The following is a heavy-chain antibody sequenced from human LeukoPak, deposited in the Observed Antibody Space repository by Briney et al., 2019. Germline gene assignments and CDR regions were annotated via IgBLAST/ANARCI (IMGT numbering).Heavy chain of an antibody. CDR1: GYTFRDYE. D-gene: IGHD4-17*01. CDR3: ARGHYXXDRYFDN. V-gene: IGHV1-8*01. J-gene: IGHJ4*02. Sequence: ASVKVSCKTSGYTFRDYEINWVRQAPGLGLEWVAWIHANSGKAGSAQKFQGRVTLTRDTSTETAFMELSGLTSADSAPYFCARGHYXXDRYFDNWGQGTLVTVSS. CDR2: IHANSGKA.